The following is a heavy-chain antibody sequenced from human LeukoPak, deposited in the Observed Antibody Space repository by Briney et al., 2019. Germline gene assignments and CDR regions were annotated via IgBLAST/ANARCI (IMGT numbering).Heavy chain of an antibody. CDR3: ATRIGTSYFDY. V-gene: IGHV4-38-2*01. D-gene: IGHD1-1*01. J-gene: IGHJ4*02. CDR2: MYHSGST. Sequence: SETLSLTCAVSGYSISSGYYWGWIRQPPGKGLEWMGSMYHSGSTYYNPSLKSRVTISVDTSKNQFSLKLSSVTAADTAVYYCATRIGTSYFDYWGQGTLVTVSS. CDR1: GYSISSGYY.